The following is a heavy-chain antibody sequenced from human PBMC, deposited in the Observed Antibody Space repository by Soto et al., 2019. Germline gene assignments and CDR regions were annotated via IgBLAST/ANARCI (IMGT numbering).Heavy chain of an antibody. CDR3: ARVRLGPPPRSFHF. CDR1: GFSFSSYA. J-gene: IGHJ4*02. CDR2: ISGSGGST. Sequence: GGSLRLSCAASGFSFSSYAMSWVRQAPGKGLEWVSAISGSGGSTYYADSVKGRFTVSRDNSKNTLYLQMNSLRAEDTAVYYCARVRLGPPPRSFHFSGQGTLGSVSS. V-gene: IGHV3-23*01. D-gene: IGHD3-16*01.